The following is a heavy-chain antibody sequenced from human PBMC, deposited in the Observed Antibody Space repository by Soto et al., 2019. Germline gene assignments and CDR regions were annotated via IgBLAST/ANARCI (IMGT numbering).Heavy chain of an antibody. CDR3: AKLDIGYSSGWPGY. V-gene: IGHV3-23*01. Sequence: VGSLRLSCAASGFTFSSYAMSWVRQAPGKGLEWVSAISGSGGSTYYADSVKGRFTISRDNSKNTLYLQMNSLRAEDTAVYYCAKLDIGYSSGWPGYWGQGTLVTVSS. J-gene: IGHJ4*02. D-gene: IGHD6-19*01. CDR2: ISGSGGST. CDR1: GFTFSSYA.